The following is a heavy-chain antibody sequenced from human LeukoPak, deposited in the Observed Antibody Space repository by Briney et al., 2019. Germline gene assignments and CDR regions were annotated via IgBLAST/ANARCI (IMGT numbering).Heavy chain of an antibody. J-gene: IGHJ4*02. CDR1: GFIFSSYS. D-gene: IGHD1-7*01. CDR3: ARVNYVSSGWGAPFDH. CDR2: ISSSSSTI. Sequence: GGSLRLSCAASGFIFSSYSMNWVRQAPGKGLEWVSYISSSSSTIYYADSVEGRFAISRDNAKNSLYLQINRLRAEDTAVYHCARVNYVSSGWGAPFDHWGLGALVTVSS. V-gene: IGHV3-48*04.